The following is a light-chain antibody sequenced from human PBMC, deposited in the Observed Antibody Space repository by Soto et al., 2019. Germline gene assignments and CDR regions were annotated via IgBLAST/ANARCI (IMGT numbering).Light chain of an antibody. V-gene: IGKV3-15*01. Sequence: ETVMTQSPATLSVSPGERVTLSCRASQSVSSNLAWYQQKPGQAPRLLVYGASTRATGIPARFSGSGSGTEFTVTISSLQSEDFAVYYCQQSNNWPKTFGQGTKVEIK. J-gene: IGKJ1*01. CDR3: QQSNNWPKT. CDR2: GAS. CDR1: QSVSSN.